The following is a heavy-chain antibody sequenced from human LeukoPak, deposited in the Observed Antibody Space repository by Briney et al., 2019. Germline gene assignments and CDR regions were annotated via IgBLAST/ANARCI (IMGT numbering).Heavy chain of an antibody. CDR1: GFTFSSYA. J-gene: IGHJ4*02. Sequence: PGGSLRLSCAASGFTFSSYAMHWVRQAPGKGLEWVAVISYDGSNKYYADSVKGRFTISRDNSKNTLYLQMNSLRAEDTAVYYCASKDFWSGYRHWGQGTLVTVSS. V-gene: IGHV3-30-3*01. CDR2: ISYDGSNK. CDR3: ASKDFWSGYRH. D-gene: IGHD3-3*01.